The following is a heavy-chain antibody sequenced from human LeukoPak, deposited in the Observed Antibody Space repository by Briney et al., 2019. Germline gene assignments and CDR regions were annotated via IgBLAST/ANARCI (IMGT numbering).Heavy chain of an antibody. Sequence: ASVKVSSKASGYTFTGYYMHWVRQAPGQGLEWMGWINPNSGGTNYAQKLQGRVTMTTDTSTSTAYMELRSLRSDDTAVYYCARDRPSYSGSYLSHNDYWGQGTLVTVSS. J-gene: IGHJ4*02. CDR1: GYTFTGYY. V-gene: IGHV1-2*02. CDR3: ARDRPSYSGSYLSHNDY. CDR2: INPNSGGT. D-gene: IGHD1-26*01.